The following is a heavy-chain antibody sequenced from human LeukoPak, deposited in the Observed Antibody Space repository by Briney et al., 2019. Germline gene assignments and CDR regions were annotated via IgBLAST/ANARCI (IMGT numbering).Heavy chain of an antibody. CDR1: GFTFSSYA. Sequence: PGGSLRLXCAASGFTFSSYAMSWVRQAPGKGLEWVSAISGSGGSTYYADSVKGRFTISRDNSKNTLYLQMNSLRAEDTAVYYCAKDLSVADRKGGGAFDIWGQGTMVTVSS. CDR2: ISGSGGST. CDR3: AKDLSVADRKGGGAFDI. V-gene: IGHV3-23*01. J-gene: IGHJ3*02. D-gene: IGHD6-19*01.